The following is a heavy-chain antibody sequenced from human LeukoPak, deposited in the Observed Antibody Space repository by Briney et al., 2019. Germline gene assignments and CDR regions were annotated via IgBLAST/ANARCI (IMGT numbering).Heavy chain of an antibody. CDR1: GFTFRTYG. CDR2: ISNSGGST. J-gene: IGHJ4*02. CDR3: AKAPVTTCRGAYCYPFDY. D-gene: IGHD2-21*01. V-gene: IGHV3-23*01. Sequence: GGSLRLSCAGSGFTFRTYGMSWVRQAPGKGLEWVSAISNSGGSTYYADSVKGRFTISRDSSKNTLFLQMNRLRPEDAAVYYCAKAPVTTCRGAYCYPFDYWGQGTLVTVSS.